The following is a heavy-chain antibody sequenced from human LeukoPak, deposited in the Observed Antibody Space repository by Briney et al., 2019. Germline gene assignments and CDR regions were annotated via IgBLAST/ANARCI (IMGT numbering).Heavy chain of an antibody. CDR3: ARPHCSGGSCYFDY. J-gene: IGHJ4*02. V-gene: IGHV4-39*01. D-gene: IGHD2-15*01. CDR1: GGSISSSSYY. Sequence: PSETLSLTCTVSGGSISSSSYYWGWIRQPPGKGLEWIGSIYYSGSTYYNPSLKSRVTISVDTSKNQFSLKLRSVTAADTAVYYCARPHCSGGSCYFDYWGQGTLVTVSS. CDR2: IYYSGST.